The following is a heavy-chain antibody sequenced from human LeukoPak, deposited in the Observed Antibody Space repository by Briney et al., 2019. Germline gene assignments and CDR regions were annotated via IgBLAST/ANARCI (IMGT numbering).Heavy chain of an antibody. CDR2: IWNDGSSQ. CDR3: AKDAERGFDYSNSLEK. CDR1: KFTFSHYA. D-gene: IGHD4-11*01. J-gene: IGHJ4*02. V-gene: IGHV3-33*06. Sequence: GRSLRLSCAASKFTFSHYAMNWVRQAQGKGLEWVAVIWNDGSSQYYADSVKGRFTVSRDNSQKTLYLQMNSLRPEDTAVYYCAKDAERGFDYSNSLEKWGQGTLVTVSS.